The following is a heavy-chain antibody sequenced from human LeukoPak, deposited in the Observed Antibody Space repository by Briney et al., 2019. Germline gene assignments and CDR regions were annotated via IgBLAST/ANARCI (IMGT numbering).Heavy chain of an antibody. V-gene: IGHV3-23*01. CDR3: AKDSVGVVIILQDY. J-gene: IGHJ4*02. CDR2: ISGSGGST. CDR1: GFTFSSYA. D-gene: IGHD3-3*01. Sequence: AGGSLKLSCAASGFTFSSYAMSWVRQAPGKGREWVSAISGSGGSTYYADSVKGRFTISRDNSKNTLYLQMNSLRAEDTAVYYCAKDSVGVVIILQDYWGQGTLVTVSS.